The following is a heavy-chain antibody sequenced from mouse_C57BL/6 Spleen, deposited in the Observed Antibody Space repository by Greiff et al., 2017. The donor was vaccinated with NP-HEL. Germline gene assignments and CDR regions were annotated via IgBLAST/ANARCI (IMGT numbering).Heavy chain of an antibody. D-gene: IGHD4-1*02. CDR3: ARANWDGYFDV. CDR1: GFTFSDFY. CDR2: SRNKANDYTT. Sequence: EVQLVESGGGLVQSGRSLRLSCATSGFTFSDFYMEWVRQAPGKGLEWIAASRNKANDYTTEYSASVKGRFIVSRDTSQSILYLQMNALRAEDTAIYYCARANWDGYFDVWGTGTTVTVSS. V-gene: IGHV7-1*01. J-gene: IGHJ1*03.